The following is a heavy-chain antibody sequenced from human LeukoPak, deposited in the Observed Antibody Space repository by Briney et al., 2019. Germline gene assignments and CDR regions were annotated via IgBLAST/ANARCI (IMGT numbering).Heavy chain of an antibody. CDR3: AKLGMESGSYYDY. CDR1: GFTFSSSG. D-gene: IGHD3-10*01. V-gene: IGHV3-23*01. Sequence: QTGGSLRLSCAASGFTFSSSGMSWVRQAPGKGLEWVSVISGSGGSTYYADSVKGRFTVSRDNSKTTLYLQMNSLRAEDTAVYYCAKLGMESGSYYDYWGQGTLVTVSS. J-gene: IGHJ4*02. CDR2: ISGSGGST.